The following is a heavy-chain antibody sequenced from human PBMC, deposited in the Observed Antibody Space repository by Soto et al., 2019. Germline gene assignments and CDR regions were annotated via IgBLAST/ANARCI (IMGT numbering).Heavy chain of an antibody. CDR1: GFTFSSYW. V-gene: IGHV3-74*01. J-gene: IGHJ6*02. D-gene: IGHD3-10*01. CDR3: AKDVSGRWWYYAMDV. Sequence: EVQLVESGGGLVQSGGSLRLSCAASGFTFSSYWMHWVRQAPGKGLVWVSRINSDGSSTSYADSVKGRFTISRDNAKNTLYLQMNRLRAEDSAIYYCAKDVSGRWWYYAMDVWGQGTTVTVS. CDR2: INSDGSST.